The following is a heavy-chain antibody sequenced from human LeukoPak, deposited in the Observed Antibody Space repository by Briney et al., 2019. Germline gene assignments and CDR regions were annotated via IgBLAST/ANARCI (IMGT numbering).Heavy chain of an antibody. D-gene: IGHD5-18*01. CDR2: MYYSGSST. Sequence: PSETLSLNCTVSGGSINSDYWSWVRQPPGKGLEWIGYMYYSGSSTNYNPSLKSRVTISVDRSKNQFSLKLSSVTAADTAVYYCASIAVDTATYYFDYWGQGTLVTVSS. CDR1: GGSINSDY. V-gene: IGHV4-59*12. CDR3: ASIAVDTATYYFDY. J-gene: IGHJ4*02.